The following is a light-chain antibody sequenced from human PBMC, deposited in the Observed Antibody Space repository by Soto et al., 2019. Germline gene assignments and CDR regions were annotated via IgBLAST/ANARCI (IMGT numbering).Light chain of an antibody. CDR3: HVWDSSSGQHV. J-gene: IGLJ1*01. CDR1: NIGSKS. Sequence: SYELSQPPSVSAAPGQTADITCGGDNIGSKSVHWYQRKAGQAPALVVFDDNARPSGVPERFPGSKSGNTATLTISRVETGDEADYHCHVWDSSSGQHVFGSGTKVTVL. CDR2: DDN. V-gene: IGLV3-21*02.